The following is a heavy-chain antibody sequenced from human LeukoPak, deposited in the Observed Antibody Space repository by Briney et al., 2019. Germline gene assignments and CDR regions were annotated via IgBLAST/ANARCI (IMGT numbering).Heavy chain of an antibody. V-gene: IGHV1-2*02. J-gene: IGHJ1*01. CDR2: VFPRSGDT. CDR1: GNTFSDYY. Sequence: ASVKVSCKAFGNTFSDYYIHWVRQAPGEGLEWVGWVFPRSGDTDYSQRFHGRVAMTTDTSVNTAYMELSRLKSDDTGVYFCARPPRDLVSAAPFPFWGQGTLVTVSS. CDR3: ARPPRDLVSAAPFPF. D-gene: IGHD5/OR15-5a*01.